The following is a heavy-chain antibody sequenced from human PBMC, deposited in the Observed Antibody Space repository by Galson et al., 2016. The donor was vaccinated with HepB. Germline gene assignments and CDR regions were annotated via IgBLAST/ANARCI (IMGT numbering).Heavy chain of an antibody. CDR2: IYRSGST. CDR3: ARGQAQRDGYDY. D-gene: IGHD6-25*01. Sequence: ETLSLTCGVSGASINNRNWWSWVRQPPGQGLEWIGEIYRSGSTNYKPSLRSRVTMSVDKSRNQFSLRLTSVTAADTAVYYCARGQAQRDGYDYWGQGALVIVSS. J-gene: IGHJ4*02. CDR1: GASINNRNW. V-gene: IGHV4-4*02.